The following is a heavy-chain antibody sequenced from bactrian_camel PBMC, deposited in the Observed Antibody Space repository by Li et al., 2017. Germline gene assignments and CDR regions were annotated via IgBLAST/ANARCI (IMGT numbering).Heavy chain of an antibody. CDR2: IDSGGGST. D-gene: IGHD2*01. CDR1: GFTFSSYS. CDR3: GSGLLQHHFY. Sequence: HVQLVESGGRLVQPGGSLRLSCAASGFTFSSYSMYWVRQAPGKGLEWVSGIDSGGGSTYYADSVKGRFTISRDNAKNSLLLQLNSLKTEDTAMYYCGSGLLQHHFYWGQGTQVTVS. V-gene: IGHV3S1*01. J-gene: IGHJ4*01.